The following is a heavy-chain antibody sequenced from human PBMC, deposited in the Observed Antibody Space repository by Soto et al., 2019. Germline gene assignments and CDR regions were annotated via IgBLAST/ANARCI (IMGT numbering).Heavy chain of an antibody. V-gene: IGHV4-31*03. J-gene: IGHJ4*02. D-gene: IGHD2-2*01. CDR1: GGSISSGGYY. Sequence: QVQLQESGPGLVKPSQTLSLTCTVSGGSISSGGYYWSWIRQHPGKGLEWIGYIYYSGSTYYNPYLKSRGTISVDTSKNQFSLKLSSVTAADTAVYYCARWRSSTSPYPIGYWGQGTLVTVSS. CDR2: IYYSGST. CDR3: ARWRSSTSPYPIGY.